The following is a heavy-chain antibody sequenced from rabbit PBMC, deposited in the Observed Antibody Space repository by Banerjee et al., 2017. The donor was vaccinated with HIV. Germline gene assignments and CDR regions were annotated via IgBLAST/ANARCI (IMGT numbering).Heavy chain of an antibody. D-gene: IGHD6-1*01. Sequence: QEQLEESGGDLVKPEGSLTLTCTASGFSFSSSFWMCWVRQAPGKGLEWIACISTSSGSTYYASWAKGRFTISKTSSTTVTLQMTSLTVADTATYFCARDVVYGHSNLWGPGTLVTVS. CDR3: ARDVVYGHSNL. J-gene: IGHJ4*01. CDR1: GFSFSSSFW. V-gene: IGHV1S45*01. CDR2: ISTSSGST.